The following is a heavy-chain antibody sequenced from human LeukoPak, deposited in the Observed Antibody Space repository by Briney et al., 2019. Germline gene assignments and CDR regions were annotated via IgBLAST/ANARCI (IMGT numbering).Heavy chain of an antibody. D-gene: IGHD2-2*01. Sequence: KPSETLSLTCTVSGGSVSSSTYYWGWIRQPPGKGLEWIGSIYYSESTYYNPSLKSRVTISVDTSKNQFSLKLSSVTAADTAVYYCARRIGYCSSTSCLPYYYGMDVWGQGTTVTVSS. V-gene: IGHV4-39*01. CDR2: IYYSEST. J-gene: IGHJ6*02. CDR3: ARRIGYCSSTSCLPYYYGMDV. CDR1: GGSVSSSTYY.